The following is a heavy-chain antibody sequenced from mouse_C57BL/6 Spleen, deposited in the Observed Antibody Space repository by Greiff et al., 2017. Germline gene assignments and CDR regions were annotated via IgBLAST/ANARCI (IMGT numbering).Heavy chain of an antibody. Sequence: DVKLQESGGGLVKPGGSLKLSCAASGFTFSSYAMSWVRQTPEKRLEWVATISDGGSYTYYPDNVKGRFTISRDNAKNNLYLQMSHLKSEDTAMYYCARDEDDSYFDYWGQGTTLTVSS. CDR2: ISDGGSYT. V-gene: IGHV5-4*01. CDR3: ARDEDDSYFDY. J-gene: IGHJ2*01. D-gene: IGHD2-4*01. CDR1: GFTFSSYA.